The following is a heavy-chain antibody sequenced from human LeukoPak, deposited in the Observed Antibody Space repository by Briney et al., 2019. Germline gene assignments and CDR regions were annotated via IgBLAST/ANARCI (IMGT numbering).Heavy chain of an antibody. V-gene: IGHV3-48*03. CDR2: ITSSGRST. Sequence: GGSLRLSCSASGFSFSNSDLHWVRQAPGKGLEWVSYITSSGRSTSYADSVKGRFTIYRDIAKKSLYLQMNSLRVEDTAVYYCARGGPRERTDGYNPFDYWGQGTLVTVSS. J-gene: IGHJ4*02. D-gene: IGHD5-24*01. CDR3: ARGGPRERTDGYNPFDY. CDR1: GFSFSNSD.